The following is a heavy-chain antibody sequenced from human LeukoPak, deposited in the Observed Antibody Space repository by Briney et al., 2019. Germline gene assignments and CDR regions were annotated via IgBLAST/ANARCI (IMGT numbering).Heavy chain of an antibody. CDR3: ARVTSAYCGGDCYSYYYYYMDV. J-gene: IGHJ6*03. Sequence: PGGSLRLSCAASGFTFRSYWMHWVRQAPGKGLVWVSRINSDGSSTNYADSGKGRFTISRDNAKNTLYLQMNSVRAEDTAVYYCARVTSAYCGGDCYSYYYYYMDVWGKGTTVTVSS. CDR2: INSDGSST. D-gene: IGHD2-21*02. CDR1: GFTFRSYW. V-gene: IGHV3-74*01.